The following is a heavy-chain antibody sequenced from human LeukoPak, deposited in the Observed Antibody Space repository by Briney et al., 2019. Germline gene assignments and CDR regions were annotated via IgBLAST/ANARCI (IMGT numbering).Heavy chain of an antibody. CDR3: AKRQGGDSCYFDY. Sequence: GGALRLSRAHCRCSLSNYVMSWVRQAPRKGREWVSAISAIGGSTYYADSPKGRFTISRDNSESTLYLRMNSLRADDTAVYYCAKRQGGDSCYFDYWGQGTLVTVSS. CDR1: RCSLSNYV. CDR2: ISAIGGST. D-gene: IGHD3-10*01. V-gene: IGHV3-23*01. J-gene: IGHJ4*02.